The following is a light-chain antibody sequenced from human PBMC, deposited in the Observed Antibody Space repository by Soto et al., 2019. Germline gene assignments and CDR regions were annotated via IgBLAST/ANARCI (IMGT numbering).Light chain of an antibody. CDR1: QDITSY. Sequence: IQLTQSPSSLSASVGDRVTITCRASQDITSYLAWYQQKPGKAPNLLIYGASTLQSGVPSRFSGSRSGTDITLTISSLQPEDFATYYCQQLHSYPYTFGRGTKLEIK. J-gene: IGKJ2*01. CDR3: QQLHSYPYT. CDR2: GAS. V-gene: IGKV1-9*01.